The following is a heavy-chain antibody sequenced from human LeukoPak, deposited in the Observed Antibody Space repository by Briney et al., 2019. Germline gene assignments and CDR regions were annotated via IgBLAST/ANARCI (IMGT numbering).Heavy chain of an antibody. CDR3: AGPTKTDSGTKDIDY. J-gene: IGHJ4*02. CDR2: ISSSSHRT. D-gene: IGHD3-10*01. Sequence: VASLRLSPVASGFTSSIYTINWVPQTPRRGLECGAYISSSSHRTYYADSVKGRFTIARDNAKNSLFLQMDSLRPEDTAMYYCAGPTKTDSGTKDIDYWGQGTLVTVSS. CDR1: GFTSSIYT. V-gene: IGHV3-48*04.